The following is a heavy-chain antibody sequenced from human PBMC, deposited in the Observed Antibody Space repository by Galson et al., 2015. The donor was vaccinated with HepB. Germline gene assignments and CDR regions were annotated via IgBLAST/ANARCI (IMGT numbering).Heavy chain of an antibody. Sequence: SLRLSGAASGFTFSNAWMSWVRQAPGKGLEWVGRIKSKTDGGTTDYAAPVKGRFTISRDDSKNTLYLQMNSLKTEDTAVYYCTTGHYDILTGKLGVDYWGQGTLVTVSS. CDR3: TTGHYDILTGKLGVDY. J-gene: IGHJ4*02. V-gene: IGHV3-15*01. CDR1: GFTFSNAW. D-gene: IGHD3-9*01. CDR2: IKSKTDGGTT.